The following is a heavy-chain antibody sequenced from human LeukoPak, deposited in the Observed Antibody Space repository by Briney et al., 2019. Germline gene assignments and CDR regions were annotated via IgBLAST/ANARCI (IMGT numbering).Heavy chain of an antibody. V-gene: IGHV4-30-4*08. D-gene: IGHD3-3*01. J-gene: IGHJ4*02. Sequence: ASETLSLTCTVSGGSISSGDYYWSWIRQPPGKGLEWIGYIYYSGSTYYNPSLKSRVTISVDTSKNQFSLKLSSVTAADTAVYYCARALGVVIGDYWGQGTLVTVSS. CDR3: ARALGVVIGDY. CDR2: IYYSGST. CDR1: GGSISSGDYY.